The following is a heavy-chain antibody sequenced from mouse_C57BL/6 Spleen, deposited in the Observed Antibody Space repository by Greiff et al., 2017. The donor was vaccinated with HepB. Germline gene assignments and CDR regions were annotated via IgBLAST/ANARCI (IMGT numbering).Heavy chain of an antibody. CDR3: ARADDGYYGGFAY. D-gene: IGHD2-3*01. V-gene: IGHV5-16*01. CDR1: GFTFSDYY. CDR2: INYDGSST. Sequence: EVQLVESEGGLVQPGSSMKLSCTASGFTFSDYYMAWVRQVPEKGLEWVANINYDGSSTYYLDSLKSRFIISRDNAKNILYLQMSSLKSEDTATYYCARADDGYYGGFAYWGQGTLVTVSA. J-gene: IGHJ3*01.